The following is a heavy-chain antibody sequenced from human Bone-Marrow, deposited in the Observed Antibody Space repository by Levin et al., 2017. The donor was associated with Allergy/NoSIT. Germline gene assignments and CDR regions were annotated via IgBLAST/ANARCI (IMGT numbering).Heavy chain of an antibody. CDR1: GYTFTDHY. D-gene: IGHD4-17*01. Sequence: ASVKVSCEAAGYTFTDHYMHWVRQATGQGLEWMGWVNCNSGDTHYAQKFQDRVTMTRDTSITTAYIEVSSLRFDDTALYFCARNDYGDYVQNFDYWGQGTLVTVSS. J-gene: IGHJ4*02. CDR3: ARNDYGDYVQNFDY. V-gene: IGHV1-2*02. CDR2: VNCNSGDT.